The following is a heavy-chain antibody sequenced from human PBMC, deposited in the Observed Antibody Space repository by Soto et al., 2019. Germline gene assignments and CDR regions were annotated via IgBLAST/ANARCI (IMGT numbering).Heavy chain of an antibody. D-gene: IGHD2-2*01. CDR1: GGSVTNINYF. J-gene: IGHJ3*01. V-gene: IGHV4-39*01. Sequence: PSETLSLTCSVSGGSVTNINYFWAWIRQSPGKGLEWIANIYYTGTTFYNPSLRSRVSMTIDASKNRFSLNLSSVTASDTALYYCARHEYVSSMYDLLDVWGRGTMVTVSS. CDR2: IYYTGTT. CDR3: ARHEYVSSMYDLLDV.